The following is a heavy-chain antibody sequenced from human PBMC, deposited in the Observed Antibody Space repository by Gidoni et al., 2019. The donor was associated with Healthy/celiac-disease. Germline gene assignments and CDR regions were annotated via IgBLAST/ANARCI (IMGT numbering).Heavy chain of an antibody. J-gene: IGHJ4*02. V-gene: IGHV4-34*01. Sequence: QVQLQQWGAGLLKPSETLSLTCAVSGGSFSGYYWSWIRQPPGKGLEWIGEINHSGSTNYNPSLKSRVTISVDTSKNQFSLKLSSVTAADTAVYYCARRSSGWTKYYFDYWGQGTLVTVSS. CDR3: ARRSSGWTKYYFDY. CDR2: INHSGST. D-gene: IGHD6-19*01. CDR1: GGSFSGYY.